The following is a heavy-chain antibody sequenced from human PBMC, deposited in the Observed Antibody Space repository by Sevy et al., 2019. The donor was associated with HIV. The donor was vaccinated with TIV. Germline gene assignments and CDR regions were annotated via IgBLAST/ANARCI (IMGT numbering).Heavy chain of an antibody. V-gene: IGHV5-51*01. CDR2: LFPGNSDV. D-gene: IGHD2-15*01. J-gene: IGHJ3*01. Sequence: GESLKISCQASGYSFTAHWIGWVRQMPGKGLGWMGILFPGNSDVRSFQGQVTVSVDRSTNTAYLQWGSLTASDSAIYYCAGGGQFSLDAFDVWGLGTMVTVSS. CDR1: GYSFTAHW. CDR3: AGGGQFSLDAFDV.